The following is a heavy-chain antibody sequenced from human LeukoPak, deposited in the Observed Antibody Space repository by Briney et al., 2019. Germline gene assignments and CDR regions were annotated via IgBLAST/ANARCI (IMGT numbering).Heavy chain of an antibody. Sequence: SETLSLTCAVYGGPFSGYYWSWIRQPPGKGLEWIGEINHSGSTNYNPSLKSRVTISVDTSKNQFSLKLSSVTAADTAVYYCARIVVVPAAIAPRGNWFDPWGQGTLVTVSS. D-gene: IGHD2-2*01. CDR3: ARIVVVPAAIAPRGNWFDP. CDR1: GGPFSGYY. V-gene: IGHV4-34*01. CDR2: INHSGST. J-gene: IGHJ5*02.